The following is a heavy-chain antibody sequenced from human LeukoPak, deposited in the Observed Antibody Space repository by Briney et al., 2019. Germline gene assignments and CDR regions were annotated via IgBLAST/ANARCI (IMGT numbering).Heavy chain of an antibody. CDR2: IIPILGIA. D-gene: IGHD2-21*01. J-gene: IGHJ3*02. V-gene: IGHV1-69*04. CDR1: GGTFSSYA. Sequence: SVKASCKASGGTFSSYAISWVRQAPGQGLEWMGRIIPILGIANYAQKFQGRVTITADKSTSTAYMELSSLRSEDTAVYYCARDYFGVSAFDIWGQGTMVTVSS. CDR3: ARDYFGVSAFDI.